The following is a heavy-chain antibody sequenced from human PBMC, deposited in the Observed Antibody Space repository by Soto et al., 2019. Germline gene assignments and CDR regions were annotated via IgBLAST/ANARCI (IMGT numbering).Heavy chain of an antibody. V-gene: IGHV4-34*01. CDR3: ARGLFSSGWYSYFDP. D-gene: IGHD6-19*01. Sequence: SETLSLTCAVYGGSFSGYYWSWIRQPPGKGLEWIGEINQSGSTNYNPSLESRVTLSVDTSKSEFSLHLTSMTAADTALYYCARGLFSSGWYSYFDPWGEGTPVTVSS. CDR2: INQSGST. CDR1: GGSFSGYY. J-gene: IGHJ5*02.